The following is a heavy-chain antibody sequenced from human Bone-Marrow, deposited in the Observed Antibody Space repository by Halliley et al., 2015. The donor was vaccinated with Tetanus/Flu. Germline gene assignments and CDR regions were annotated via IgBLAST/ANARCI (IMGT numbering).Heavy chain of an antibody. Sequence: ALIAYERSKELYADAVKGRFTISRDDSTSTVYLQMNSLRPEDTALYHCANLGTVITGGVFDIWGQGTMVSVSS. CDR2: IAYERSKE. J-gene: IGHJ3*02. D-gene: IGHD4-17*01. V-gene: IGHV3-30*18. CDR3: ANLGTVITGGVFDI.